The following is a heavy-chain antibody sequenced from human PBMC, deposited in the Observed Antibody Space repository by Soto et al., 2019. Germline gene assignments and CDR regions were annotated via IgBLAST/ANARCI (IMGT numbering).Heavy chain of an antibody. J-gene: IGHJ6*02. CDR2: MNPNSGNT. D-gene: IGHD2-2*01. CDR3: ARIVVVPAAIRRRSYYYGIDV. Sequence: QVQLVQSGAEVKKPGASVKVSCKASGYTFTSYDINWVRQATGQGLEWMGWMNPNSGNTGYAQKFQGRVTMTRNTSISTAYMELSSLRSEDTAVYYCARIVVVPAAIRRRSYYYGIDVWGQGTTVTVSS. CDR1: GYTFTSYD. V-gene: IGHV1-8*01.